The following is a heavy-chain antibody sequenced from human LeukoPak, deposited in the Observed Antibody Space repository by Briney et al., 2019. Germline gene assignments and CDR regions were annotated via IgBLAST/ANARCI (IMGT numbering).Heavy chain of an antibody. CDR3: ARGPSEYSSSSVLY. CDR2: ISAYNGNT. J-gene: IGHJ4*02. CDR1: GYTFTNYG. Sequence: ASVKVSCKASGYTFTNYGISWVRQAPGQGLEWMGWISAYNGNTNYAQKLQGRVTMTTDTSTSTAYMELRSLRSDDTAVYYCARGPSEYSSSSVLYWGQGTLVTVSS. V-gene: IGHV1-18*01. D-gene: IGHD6-6*01.